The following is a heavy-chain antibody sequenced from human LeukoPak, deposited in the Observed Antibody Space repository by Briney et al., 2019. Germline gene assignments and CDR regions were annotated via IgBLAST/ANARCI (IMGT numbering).Heavy chain of an antibody. J-gene: IGHJ6*02. CDR1: GLNLDAYA. V-gene: IGHV3-43*02. Sequence: GGSLRLSCAASGLNLDAYAMHWVRQAPGKGLEWVSLISGDGTITYYADSVKGRFTISRDNSKNSLFLEMNSPRSEDTALYYCAKDTPLFYHYYGIDVWGQGTTVTVSS. CDR3: AKDTPLFYHYYGIDV. CDR2: ISGDGTIT.